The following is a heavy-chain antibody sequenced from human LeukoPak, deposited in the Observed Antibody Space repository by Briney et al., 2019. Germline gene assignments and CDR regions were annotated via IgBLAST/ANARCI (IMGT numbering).Heavy chain of an antibody. CDR3: ARGDLVGATRYFDY. Sequence: SETLSLTFTVSGDSISSSSYYWGWIRQPPGKGLEWTGSIYYSGSTYYNPSLKSRVTISVDTSKNQFSLKLSSVTAADTAVYYCARGDLVGATRYFDYWGQGTLVTVSS. CDR1: GDSISSSSYY. CDR2: IYYSGST. D-gene: IGHD1-26*01. V-gene: IGHV4-39*07. J-gene: IGHJ4*02.